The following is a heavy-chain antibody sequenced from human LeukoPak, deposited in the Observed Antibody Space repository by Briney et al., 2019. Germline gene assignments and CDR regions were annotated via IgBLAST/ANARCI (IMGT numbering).Heavy chain of an antibody. CDR3: AREYRGSYDAFDI. CDR1: GFTFSSYW. CDR2: IDYDGSST. V-gene: IGHV3-74*01. J-gene: IGHJ3*02. D-gene: IGHD1-26*01. Sequence: GGSLRLSCAASGFTFSSYWMHWVRQPPGKGLVWVSRIDYDGSSTNHADSVKGRVTISRDNAKNTLYLQMNSLRAEDTAVYYCAREYRGSYDAFDIWGQGTIVTVSS.